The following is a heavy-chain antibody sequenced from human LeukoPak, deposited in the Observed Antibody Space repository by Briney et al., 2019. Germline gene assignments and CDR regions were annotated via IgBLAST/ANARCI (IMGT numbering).Heavy chain of an antibody. CDR1: GFTFSSYA. J-gene: IGHJ4*02. CDR2: ISGSGGST. CDR3: GKDTYRDAYNFLTFAY. Sequence: GGSLRLSCAASGFTFSSYAMSWVRQAPGKGLEWVSGISGSGGSTYYADSVKGRFTISRDNSKSTLYLQMNSLRAEDTAVYYCGKDTYRDAYNFLTFAYWGQGTLVTVSS. V-gene: IGHV3-23*01. D-gene: IGHD5-24*01.